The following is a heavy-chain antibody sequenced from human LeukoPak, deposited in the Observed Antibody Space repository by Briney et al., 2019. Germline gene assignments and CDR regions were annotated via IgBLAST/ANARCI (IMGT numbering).Heavy chain of an antibody. CDR2: IGDSGDST. CDR1: GFTFSSYA. D-gene: IGHD5-18*01. CDR3: AKREYNYAKYLDY. V-gene: IGHV3-23*01. Sequence: GGSLRLSCAASGFTFSSYAMSWVRQAPGKGLEWVSTIGDSGDSTFYADSVKGRFTISRDNSKNTLYLQMNSLRAEDTAIYYCAKREYNYAKYLDYWGQGTLVTVSS. J-gene: IGHJ4*02.